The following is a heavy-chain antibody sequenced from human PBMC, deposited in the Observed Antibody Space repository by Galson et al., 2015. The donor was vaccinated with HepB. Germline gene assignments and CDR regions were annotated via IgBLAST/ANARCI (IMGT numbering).Heavy chain of an antibody. CDR2: ISSSSSTI. J-gene: IGHJ6*02. Sequence: SLRLSCAASEFTFSSYNMNWVRQAPGKGLEWISYISSSSSTIYYADSVKGRFTISRDNAKNSLYLQMNSLRAEDTAVYYCARLRYSFGQNYYGMDVWGQGTTVTVSS. CDR3: ARLRYSFGQNYYGMDV. D-gene: IGHD5-18*01. CDR1: EFTFSSYN. V-gene: IGHV3-48*04.